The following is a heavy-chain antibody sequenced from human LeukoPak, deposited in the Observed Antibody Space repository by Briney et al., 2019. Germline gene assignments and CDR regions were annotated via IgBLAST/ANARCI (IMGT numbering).Heavy chain of an antibody. V-gene: IGHV5-51*01. CDR3: ARLEEDLTLGVAGYWFVP. D-gene: IGHD3-16*01. CDR2: IYPDDSNT. Sequence: SGESLRISCKGSGYSFTTHWIGWVRQMPGKGLEWMGIIYPDDSNTRYSPSFQGQVTLSADKSINTAYLQWSSLRASDTAMHYCARLEEDLTLGVAGYWFVPWGQGTLVTVS. J-gene: IGHJ5*02. CDR1: GYSFTTHW.